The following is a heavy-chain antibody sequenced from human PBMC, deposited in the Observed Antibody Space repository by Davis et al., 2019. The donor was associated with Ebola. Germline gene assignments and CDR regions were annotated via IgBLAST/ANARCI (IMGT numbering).Heavy chain of an antibody. V-gene: IGHV7-4-1*02. Sequence: ASVKVSRKASGYTFTNYAMNWVRQAPGQGLEWMGWINTETGNPMYAQGFTGRFDFSLDTSVNTAYLQISSLKPDDTAVYYCARSKAVHDAFDVWGQGTLVTVSS. J-gene: IGHJ3*01. CDR2: INTETGNP. D-gene: IGHD1-1*01. CDR3: ARSKAVHDAFDV. CDR1: GYTFTNYA.